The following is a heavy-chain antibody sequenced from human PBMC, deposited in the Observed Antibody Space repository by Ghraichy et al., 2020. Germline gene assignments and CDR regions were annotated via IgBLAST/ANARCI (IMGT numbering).Heavy chain of an antibody. CDR3: ARGTHDYSLSYYYYGMDV. CDR1: GGTFSSYA. V-gene: IGHV1-69*13. Sequence: SAKVSCKASGGTFSSYAISWVRQAPGQGLEWMGGIIPIFGTANYAQKFQGKVTITADESTSTAYMELSSLRSEDTAVYYCARGTHDYSLSYYYYGMDVWGQGTTVTVSS. J-gene: IGHJ6*02. CDR2: IIPIFGTA. D-gene: IGHD4-11*01.